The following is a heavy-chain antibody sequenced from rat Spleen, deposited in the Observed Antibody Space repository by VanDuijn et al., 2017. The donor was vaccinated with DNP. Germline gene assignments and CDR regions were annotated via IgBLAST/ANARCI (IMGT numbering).Heavy chain of an antibody. CDR1: GFTFSNYD. J-gene: IGHJ2*01. CDR2: ISTGGGDT. V-gene: IGHV5S13*01. Sequence: EVQLVESGGGLVQPGRSLKLSCAASGFTFSNYDMAWVRQAPTKGLDWVASISTGGGDTYYRDSVKGRFTISRDNAQNTLYLQMSKLGSEDTAIYYCVREKFGVDYWGQGVMVTVSS. D-gene: IGHD4-3*01. CDR3: VREKFGVDY.